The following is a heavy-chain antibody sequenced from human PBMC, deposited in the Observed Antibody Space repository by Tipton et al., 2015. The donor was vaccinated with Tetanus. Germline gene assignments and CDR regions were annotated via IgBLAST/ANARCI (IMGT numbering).Heavy chain of an antibody. D-gene: IGHD2-8*02. V-gene: IGHV4-4*07. CDR1: GGSTHDFY. J-gene: IGHJ3*02. CDR2: IYGGGST. Sequence: TLSLTCTVSGGSTHDFYWSWIRRSAGKGLEWIGRIYGGGSTNYNPSLKSRVTMSMDTSKKQFSLKLNSVTVADTALYFCARVLRYSTRGGWDDAFDIWGQGTMVTVSS. CDR3: ARVLRYSTRGGWDDAFDI.